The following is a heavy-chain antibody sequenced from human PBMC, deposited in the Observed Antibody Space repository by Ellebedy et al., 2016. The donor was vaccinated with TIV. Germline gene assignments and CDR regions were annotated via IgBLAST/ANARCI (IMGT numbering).Heavy chain of an antibody. CDR2: IKQDGSEK. D-gene: IGHD3-10*01. J-gene: IGHJ4*02. V-gene: IGHV3-7*03. CDR1: GFTFNDAW. CDR3: ASWFGGRNY. Sequence: GESLKISCAASGFTFNDAWINWVRQAPGKGLEWVANIKQDGSEKSYVGSVKGRFTISRDNAKNSLYLQMNSLRAEDTAVYYCASWFGGRNYWGQGTLVTVSS.